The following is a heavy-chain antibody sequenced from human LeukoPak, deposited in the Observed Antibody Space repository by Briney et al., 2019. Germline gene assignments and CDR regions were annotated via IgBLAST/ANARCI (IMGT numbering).Heavy chain of an antibody. CDR3: ARDASGSSIGLIDF. Sequence: GGSLRLSCAASEFTLRSYSMHWVRQAPGKGLEWVSYISTSSTYIYYADLVRGRFSISRDSAKNSLYLHMNSLKADDTAVYYCARDASGSSIGLIDFWGQGTLVTVSS. V-gene: IGHV3-21*01. CDR2: ISTSSTYI. D-gene: IGHD1-26*01. CDR1: EFTLRSYS. J-gene: IGHJ4*02.